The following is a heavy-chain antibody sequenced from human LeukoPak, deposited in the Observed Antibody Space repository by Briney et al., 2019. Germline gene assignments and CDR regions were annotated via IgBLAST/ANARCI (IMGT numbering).Heavy chain of an antibody. D-gene: IGHD4-23*01. V-gene: IGHV3-23*01. CDR1: GFTFSSYA. J-gene: IGHJ6*03. CDR3: AKDPYGGKTGDYYYMDV. CDR2: VSGSGANT. Sequence: GGSLRLSCAASGFTFSSYAMSWVRQAPGKGLEWVSAVSGSGANTYYVDSVKGRFTISRDNSKNTLYLQMNSLRAEDTAVYYCAKDPYGGKTGDYYYMDVWGKGTTVTVSS.